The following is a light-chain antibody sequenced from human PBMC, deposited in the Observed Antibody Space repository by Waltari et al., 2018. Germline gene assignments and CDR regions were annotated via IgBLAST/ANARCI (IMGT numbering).Light chain of an antibody. CDR3: QQRSNNWPQT. J-gene: IGKJ1*01. Sequence: EIVLTQSPATLSLSPGERATLSCRASQSVSNYLAWYQQKPGQPPRLRIYDASNRATGIPARFSGSGSGTDFTLTISSLEPEDFAVYYCQQRSNNWPQTFGQGTKVEIK. V-gene: IGKV3-11*01. CDR2: DAS. CDR1: QSVSNY.